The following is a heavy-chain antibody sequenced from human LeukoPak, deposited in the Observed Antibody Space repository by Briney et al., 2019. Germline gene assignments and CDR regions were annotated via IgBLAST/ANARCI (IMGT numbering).Heavy chain of an antibody. V-gene: IGHV3-7*01. CDR1: GFTFSSYW. J-gene: IGHJ4*02. D-gene: IGHD3-22*01. CDR2: IKQDGSEK. CDR3: ASGNLNYYDSSGYQIDY. Sequence: AGGSLRLSCAASGFTFSSYWMSWVRQAPGMGLEWVANIKQDGSEKYYVDSVKGRFTISRDNAKNSLYLQMNSLRAEDTAVYYCASGNLNYYDSSGYQIDYWGQGTLVTVSS.